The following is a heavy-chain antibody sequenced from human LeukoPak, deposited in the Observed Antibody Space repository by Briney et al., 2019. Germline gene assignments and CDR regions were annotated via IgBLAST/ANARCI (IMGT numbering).Heavy chain of an antibody. CDR1: GFTFGTYW. CDR3: TRGGSGSYYNTYYNGLDA. J-gene: IGHJ6*02. Sequence: GGSLRLSCAASGFTFGTYWMHWVRQAPGKGLEWVANIKQDGSEEYYVDSVKGRFSISRDNTKNSLYLRMDSLRAEDTAVYFCTRGGSGSYYNTYYNGLDAWGQGTKVTVSS. V-gene: IGHV3-7*01. CDR2: IKQDGSEE. D-gene: IGHD3-10*01.